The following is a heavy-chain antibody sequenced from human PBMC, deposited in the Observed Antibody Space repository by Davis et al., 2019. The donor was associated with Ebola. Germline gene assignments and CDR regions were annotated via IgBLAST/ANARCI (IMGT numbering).Heavy chain of an antibody. CDR3: ARRIAARPDCFDS. CDR1: GGSISSSSYY. CDR2: IYYSGST. Sequence: GSLRLSCTVSGGSISSSSYYWGWIRQPPGKGLEWIGSIYYSGSTYYNPSLKSRVTISVDTPKNQFSLRLSSVTAADTAVYYCARRIAARPDCFDSWGQGTLVTVSS. D-gene: IGHD6-6*01. J-gene: IGHJ5*01. V-gene: IGHV4-39*01.